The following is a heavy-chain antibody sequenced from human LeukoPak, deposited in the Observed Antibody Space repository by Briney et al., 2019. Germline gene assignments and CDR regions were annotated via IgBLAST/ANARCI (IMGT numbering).Heavy chain of an antibody. CDR3: ARGSGSSWYWDY. D-gene: IGHD6-13*01. V-gene: IGHV3-53*01. CDR2: IYSGGAT. Sequence: GGSLRLSCAASGFTVNSNYMSWVRQAPGKGLEWVSIIYSGGATYHADSVKGRFTISRDNSKNTLYLQMNSLRAEDTAIYYCARGSGSSWYWDYWGQGTLVTVPS. CDR1: GFTVNSNY. J-gene: IGHJ4*02.